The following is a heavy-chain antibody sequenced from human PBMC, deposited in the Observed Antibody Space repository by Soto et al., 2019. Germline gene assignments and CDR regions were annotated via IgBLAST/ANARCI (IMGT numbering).Heavy chain of an antibody. J-gene: IGHJ4*02. D-gene: IGHD6-13*01. V-gene: IGHV4-4*02. CDR2: IYHSGST. CDR1: SGSISSSNW. Sequence: SETLSLTCAVSSGSISSSNWWSWVRQPPGKGLEWIGEIYHSGSTNYNPSLKSRVTISVDKSKNQFSLKLSSVTAADTAVYYCASSLSSSSSYYDYWGQGTLVTVSS. CDR3: ASSLSSSSSYYDY.